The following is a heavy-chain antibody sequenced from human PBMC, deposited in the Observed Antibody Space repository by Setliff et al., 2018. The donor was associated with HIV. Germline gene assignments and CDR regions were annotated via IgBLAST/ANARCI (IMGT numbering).Heavy chain of an antibody. D-gene: IGHD3-9*01. CDR3: ARDYRTTDILSSGYMDV. CDR1: GYTFTGYY. J-gene: IGHJ6*03. CDR2: INPNIGST. V-gene: IGHV1-2*06. Sequence: ASVKVSCKASGYTFTGYYIHWVRQAPGQGLQWMGRINPNIGSTNYAQNFQGRATMTRDTSVNTAFMELSNLGSDDTAVYYCARDYRTTDILSSGYMDVLGKGTTVTVSS.